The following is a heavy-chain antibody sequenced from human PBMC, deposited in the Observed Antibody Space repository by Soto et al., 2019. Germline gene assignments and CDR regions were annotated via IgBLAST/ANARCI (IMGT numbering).Heavy chain of an antibody. CDR2: IYYSGST. CDR3: ARFKTYYDFLTAYYGYYFHY. Sequence: PSETLSLTCTVSGGSISSYYWSWIRQPPGKGLEWIGYIYYSGSTNYNPSLKSRVTISVDTSKNQFSLKLSSVTAADTAVYYCARFKTYYDFLTAYYGYYFHYSGPATLVTV. CDR1: GGSISSYY. D-gene: IGHD3-9*01. V-gene: IGHV4-59*01. J-gene: IGHJ4*02.